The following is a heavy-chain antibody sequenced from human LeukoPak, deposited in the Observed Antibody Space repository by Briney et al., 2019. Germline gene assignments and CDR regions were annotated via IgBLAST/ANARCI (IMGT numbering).Heavy chain of an antibody. CDR2: ISGSGGST. V-gene: IGHV3-23*01. Sequence: GGSLRLSCAASGFTFSSYAMSWVRQAPGKGLEWVSAISGSGGSTYYADSVKGRFTISRDNSKNTLYLQMNSLRAEDTAVCYCAKDSRPWGYFDYWGQGTLVTVSS. D-gene: IGHD1-26*01. CDR1: GFTFSSYA. CDR3: AKDSRPWGYFDY. J-gene: IGHJ4*02.